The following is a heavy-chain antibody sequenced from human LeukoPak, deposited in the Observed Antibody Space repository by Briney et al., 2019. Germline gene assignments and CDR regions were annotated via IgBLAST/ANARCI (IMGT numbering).Heavy chain of an antibody. V-gene: IGHV4-38-2*02. J-gene: IGHJ4*02. CDR2: INHSGST. D-gene: IGHD3-3*01. CDR1: GYSITSGYY. Sequence: PSETLSLTCTVSGYSITSGYYLGWIRQPPRKGLEWIGEINHSGSTNYNTSLKSRVTISLDTSKNQFCLKLSSVTAADTAVYYCARGLGGFLEWYYWGQGTLVTVSS. CDR3: ARGLGGFLEWYY.